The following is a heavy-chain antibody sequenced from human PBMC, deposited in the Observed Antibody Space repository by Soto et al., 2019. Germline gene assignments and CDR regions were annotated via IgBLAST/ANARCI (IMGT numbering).Heavy chain of an antibody. J-gene: IGHJ6*02. CDR1: GGSISSGGYY. D-gene: IGHD1-1*01. Sequence: QVQLQESGPGLVKPSQTLSLTCTVSGGSISSGGYYWSWIRQHPGKGLEWIGYIYYSGSTYYNTSLKSRVTISVDTSKNQFSLKLSSVTAADTAVYYCARDWNDDSAGMDVWGQGTTVTVSS. CDR3: ARDWNDDSAGMDV. V-gene: IGHV4-31*03. CDR2: IYYSGST.